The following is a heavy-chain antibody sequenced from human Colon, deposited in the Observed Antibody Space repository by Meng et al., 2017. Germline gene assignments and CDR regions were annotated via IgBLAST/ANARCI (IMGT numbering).Heavy chain of an antibody. Sequence: QQRGPGLFGPPETLAHTFTVLGASFSSDSYYWRWIRQSPGKGLEWIGYIYYTGNTNYNPSLASRVSMSLDTSKNHFSLHLTSVTAADTAIYYCARVTGDVDEAWFDPWGQGTLVTVSS. J-gene: IGHJ5*02. V-gene: IGHV4-61*03. D-gene: IGHD1-14*01. CDR1: GASFSSDSYY. CDR3: ARVTGDVDEAWFDP. CDR2: IYYTGNT.